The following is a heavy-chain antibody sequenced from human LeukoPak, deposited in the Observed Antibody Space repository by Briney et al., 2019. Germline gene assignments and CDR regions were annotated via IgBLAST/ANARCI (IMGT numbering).Heavy chain of an antibody. Sequence: ASVKVSCKASGYTFTSYGISWVRQAPGQGLEWMGWISAYNGNTNYAQKLQGRVTMTTDTSTCTAYMELRSLRSDDTAVYYCARDRSYYDILTGYYSPYDYWGQGTPVTVSS. J-gene: IGHJ4*02. D-gene: IGHD3-9*01. V-gene: IGHV1-18*01. CDR3: ARDRSYYDILTGYYSPYDY. CDR1: GYTFTSYG. CDR2: ISAYNGNT.